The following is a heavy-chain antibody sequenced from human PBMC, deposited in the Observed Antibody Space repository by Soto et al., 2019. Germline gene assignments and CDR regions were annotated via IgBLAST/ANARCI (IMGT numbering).Heavy chain of an antibody. D-gene: IGHD5-12*01. CDR1: GFTVSSNY. J-gene: IGHJ4*02. CDR3: AREGYDPWTKRRKYYFDY. Sequence: PGGSLRLSCAASGFTVSSNYMSWVRQAPGKGLEWVSVIYSGGSTYYADSVKGRFTISRDNSKNTLYLQMNSLRAEDTAVYYCAREGYDPWTKRRKYYFDYWGQGTLVTVSS. CDR2: IYSGGST. V-gene: IGHV3-53*01.